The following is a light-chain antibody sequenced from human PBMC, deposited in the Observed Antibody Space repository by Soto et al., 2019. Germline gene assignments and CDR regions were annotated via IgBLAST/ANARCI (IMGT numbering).Light chain of an antibody. Sequence: DIQMTQSPSTLSASVGDRVTITCRASQSISSWLAWYQQKPGKAPKLLIYKASSLESGVPSRFSGSGSGTEFTLTITSLQPDDFATYYCQQYNNYWTFGKGPRWKSN. CDR1: QSISSW. J-gene: IGKJ1*01. V-gene: IGKV1-5*03. CDR2: KAS. CDR3: QQYNNYWT.